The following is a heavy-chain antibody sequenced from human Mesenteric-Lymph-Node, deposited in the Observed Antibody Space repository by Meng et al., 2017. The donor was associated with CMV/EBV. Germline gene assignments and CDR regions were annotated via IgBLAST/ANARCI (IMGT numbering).Heavy chain of an antibody. V-gene: IGHV3-23*01. CDR3: ARGHSSGWFNFDC. J-gene: IGHJ4*02. CDR1: GFTFSSYG. Sequence: LSLTCAASGFTFSSYGMSWVRQAPGKGLEWVSGISGSGGSTHYADSVKGRFTISRDNSKNTLYLQMNSLRAEGTAVYYCARGHSSGWFNFDCWGQGTLVTVSS. D-gene: IGHD6-19*01. CDR2: ISGSGGST.